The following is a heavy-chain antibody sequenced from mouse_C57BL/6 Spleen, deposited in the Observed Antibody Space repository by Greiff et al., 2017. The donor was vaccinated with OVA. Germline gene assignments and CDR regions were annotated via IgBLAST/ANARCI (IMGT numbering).Heavy chain of an antibody. V-gene: IGHV8-12*01. CDR3: ARSDDDDWFAY. CDR2: IYWDDDQ. D-gene: IGHD2-4*01. Sequence: QVTLKESGPGILQSSQTLSLPCSFSGFSLSTSGMGVSWIRQPSGKGLEWLAHIYWDDDQRYNPSLKRRLTISQDTSRNEVYRKFTRVDTADTAAYSGARSDDDDWFAYWGQGTLVTVSS. J-gene: IGHJ3*01. CDR1: GFSLSTSGMG.